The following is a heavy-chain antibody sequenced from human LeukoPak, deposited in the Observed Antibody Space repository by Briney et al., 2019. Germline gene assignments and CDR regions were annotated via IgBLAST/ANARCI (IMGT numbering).Heavy chain of an antibody. D-gene: IGHD2-15*01. V-gene: IGHV1-2*02. CDR2: INPNSGGT. J-gene: IGHJ5*02. CDR1: GYTFTGYY. CDR3: ARDPVYCYADSCYYNWFDP. Sequence: ASVKVSCKASGYTFTGYYIHWVRQAPGQGLERMGWINPNSGGTNSAQKFQGRVTMTRDTSISTAYMELSRLRSDDTAAYYCARDPVYCYADSCYYNWFDPWGQGTLVTVSS.